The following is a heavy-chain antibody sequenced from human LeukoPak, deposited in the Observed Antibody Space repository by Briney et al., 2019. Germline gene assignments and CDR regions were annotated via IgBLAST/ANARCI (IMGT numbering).Heavy chain of an antibody. V-gene: IGHV2-70*01. J-gene: IGHJ4*02. CDR3: ARMASSGYHFDY. D-gene: IGHD3-22*01. Sequence: ESGPTLLKPTQTLTLTCTFSGSSLSTSGMCVSWIRQPPGKALEWLALIDWDDDKYYSTSLKTRLTISKDTSKNQVVLTMTNMDPVDTATYYCARMASSGYHFDYWGQGTLVTVSS. CDR2: IDWDDDK. CDR1: GSSLSTSGMC.